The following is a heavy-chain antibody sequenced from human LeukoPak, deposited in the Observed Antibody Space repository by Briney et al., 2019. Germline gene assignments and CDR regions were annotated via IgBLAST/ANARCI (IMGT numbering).Heavy chain of an antibody. Sequence: GGSLRLSCTGSGFTFATHGLNWSRQAPGKGLEWVSSISATSSYKYYADSLEGRFINSRDNTKKSLYLQMNSLRAEDTAVYFCARDWQWVTDYWGQGTLVTVSS. CDR3: ARDWQWVTDY. CDR1: GFTFATHG. V-gene: IGHV3-21*01. D-gene: IGHD6-19*01. CDR2: ISATSSYK. J-gene: IGHJ4*02.